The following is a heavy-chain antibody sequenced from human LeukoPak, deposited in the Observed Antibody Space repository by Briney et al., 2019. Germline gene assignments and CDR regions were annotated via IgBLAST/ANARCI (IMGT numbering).Heavy chain of an antibody. V-gene: IGHV4-30-2*01. D-gene: IGHD4-11*01. CDR2: IYHSGST. CDR1: GGPISSGGYY. Sequence: SETLSLTCTVSGGPISSGGYYWSWIRQPPGKGLEWIGYIYHSGSTYYNPSLKSRVTISVDRSKNQFSLKLSSVTAADTAVYYCASSHTYSIPYYFDYWGQGTLVTVSS. CDR3: ASSHTYSIPYYFDY. J-gene: IGHJ4*02.